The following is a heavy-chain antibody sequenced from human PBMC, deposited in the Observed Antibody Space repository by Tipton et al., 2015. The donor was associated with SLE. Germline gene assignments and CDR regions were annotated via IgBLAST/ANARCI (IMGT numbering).Heavy chain of an antibody. V-gene: IGHV4-38-2*01. Sequence: TLSLTCAVSGYSISSGYYWGWVRQPPGKGLELIGYIYPSGITNYNPSLKSRVSISVDTSKNHFSMKLSSVTAADTAVYYCASSASGWFDYWGQGTLVTVSS. CDR1: GYSISSGYY. CDR3: ASSASGWFDY. D-gene: IGHD6-19*01. J-gene: IGHJ4*02. CDR2: IYPSGIT.